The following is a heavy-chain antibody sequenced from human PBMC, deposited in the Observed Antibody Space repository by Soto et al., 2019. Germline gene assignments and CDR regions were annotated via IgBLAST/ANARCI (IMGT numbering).Heavy chain of an antibody. CDR3: GRDLIVGATPPYYFDY. D-gene: IGHD1-26*01. CDR2: ISAYNGNT. CDR1: GYTFTSYG. J-gene: IGHJ4*02. Sequence: QVQLVQSGAEVKKPGASVKVSCKASGYTFTSYGIIWVRQAPGQGLEWMGWISAYNGNTNYAQKLQGRVTMTTDTSMRIAYMELGGLGSDDTAVYYGGRDLIVGATPPYYFDYWGQGTLVTVSS. V-gene: IGHV1-18*01.